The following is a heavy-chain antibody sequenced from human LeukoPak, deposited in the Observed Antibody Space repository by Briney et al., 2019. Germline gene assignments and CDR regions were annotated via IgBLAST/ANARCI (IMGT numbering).Heavy chain of an antibody. Sequence: PGTSLRLSCAASGFTFSGYATHCVRQAPGKGREWVAVMSYDGSNKYYVDSVKGRFTVSRDNSKNTLYLQMNSLRAEDTAVYYCAKDIYYDSSGYRGYFDYWGQGTLVTVSS. CDR2: MSYDGSNK. CDR1: GFTFSGYA. D-gene: IGHD3-22*01. CDR3: AKDIYYDSSGYRGYFDY. J-gene: IGHJ4*02. V-gene: IGHV3-30*18.